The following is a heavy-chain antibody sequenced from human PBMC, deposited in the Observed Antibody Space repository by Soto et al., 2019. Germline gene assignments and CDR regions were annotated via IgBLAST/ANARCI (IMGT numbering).Heavy chain of an antibody. V-gene: IGHV1-24*01. CDR3: ARLGDYYGSGSYGSDDY. J-gene: IGHJ4*02. D-gene: IGHD3-10*01. Sequence: ASVKVSCKVSGYTLTELSMHWVRQAPAKGLEWMGGFDPEDGETIYAQKFQGRVTMTEDTSTDTAYMELSSLRSEDTAVYYCARLGDYYGSGSYGSDDYWGQGTLVTVSS. CDR1: GYTLTELS. CDR2: FDPEDGET.